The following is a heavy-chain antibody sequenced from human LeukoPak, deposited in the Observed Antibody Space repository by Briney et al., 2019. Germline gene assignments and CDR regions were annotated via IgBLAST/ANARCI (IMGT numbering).Heavy chain of an antibody. V-gene: IGHV1-69-2*01. D-gene: IGHD3-22*01. CDR3: ARTIVVAAGGDDY. J-gene: IGHJ4*02. Sequence: ASVKVSRKVSGYTFTDYYMQWVQQAPGKRLEWMGLVDPEDGETIYAEKFQGRDTITADTSTDTAYMELSSLRSEDTAVYYCARTIVVAAGGDDYWGQGTLVTVSS. CDR1: GYTFTDYY. CDR2: VDPEDGET.